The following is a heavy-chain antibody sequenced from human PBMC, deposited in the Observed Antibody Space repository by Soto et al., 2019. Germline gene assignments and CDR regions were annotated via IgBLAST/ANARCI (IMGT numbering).Heavy chain of an antibody. J-gene: IGHJ6*02. CDR2: IIPIFGTA. D-gene: IGHD1-1*01. V-gene: IGHV1-69*01. Sequence: QVQLVQSGAEVKKPGSSVKVSCKASGGTFSSYAISWVRQAPGQGLEWMGGIIPIFGTANYAQKFQGRVTITADESTSTAYMELSGLRSEDTAVYYCARDFGTSLGDYYYGMDVWGQGTTVTVSS. CDR3: ARDFGTSLGDYYYGMDV. CDR1: GGTFSSYA.